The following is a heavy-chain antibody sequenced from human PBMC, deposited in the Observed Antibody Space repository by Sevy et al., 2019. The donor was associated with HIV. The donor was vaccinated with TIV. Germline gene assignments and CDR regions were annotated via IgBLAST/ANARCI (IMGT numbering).Heavy chain of an antibody. J-gene: IGHJ6*02. CDR3: AREGDCIGIDCYDDWRLPSYYYYPMDV. Sequence: GGSLRLSCAASGFDFGTYSMNWVRQAPGKGLEWVSSISSKNDYLFYADSVKGRFTISKDNAKNSLYLQMNSLRVEDTAVYYCAREGDCIGIDCYDDWRLPSYYYYPMDVWGQGTTVIVSS. V-gene: IGHV3-21*01. CDR2: ISSKNDYL. CDR1: GFDFGTYS. D-gene: IGHD2-2*01.